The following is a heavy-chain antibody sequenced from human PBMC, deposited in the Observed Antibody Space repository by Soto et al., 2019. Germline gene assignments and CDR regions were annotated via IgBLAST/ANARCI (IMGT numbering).Heavy chain of an antibody. CDR1: GFTFSSYA. J-gene: IGHJ4*02. V-gene: IGHV3-30-3*01. CDR2: ISYDGSNK. D-gene: IGHD3-22*01. CDR3: ARDYYYDSSVPFDY. Sequence: GGSLRLSCAASGFTFSSYAMHWVRQAPGKGLEWVAVISYDGSNKYYADSVKGRFTISRDNSKNTLYLQMNSLRAEDTAVYYCARDYYYDSSVPFDYWGQGTLVTVSS.